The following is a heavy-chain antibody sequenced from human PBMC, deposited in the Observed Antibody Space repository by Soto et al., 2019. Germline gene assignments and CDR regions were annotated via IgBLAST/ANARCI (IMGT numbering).Heavy chain of an antibody. CDR3: AMGLGYCSSTSCYRAFDI. Sequence: QVQLVQSGAEVKKPGSSVKVSCKASGGTFSSYTISWVRQAPGQGLEWMGRIIPILGIANYAQKFQGRVTITADKPTSTAYMELSSLRSEDTAVYYCAMGLGYCSSTSCYRAFDIWGQVSMVTVSS. CDR2: IIPILGIA. D-gene: IGHD2-2*01. V-gene: IGHV1-69*02. J-gene: IGHJ3*02. CDR1: GGTFSSYT.